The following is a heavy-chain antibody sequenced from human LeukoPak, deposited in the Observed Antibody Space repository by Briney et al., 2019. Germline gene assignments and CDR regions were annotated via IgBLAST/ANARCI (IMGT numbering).Heavy chain of an antibody. V-gene: IGHV1-69*05. J-gene: IGHJ6*03. CDR3: ARDRYYDFWSGYLSGINYYYYYMDV. Sequence: SVKVSCKASGGTFSSYAISWVRQAPGQGLEWMGGIIPIFGTANYAQKLQGRVTMTTDTSTSTAYMELRSLRSDDTAVYYCARDRYYDFWSGYLSGINYYYYYMDVWGKGTTVTVSS. D-gene: IGHD3-3*01. CDR1: GGTFSSYA. CDR2: IIPIFGTA.